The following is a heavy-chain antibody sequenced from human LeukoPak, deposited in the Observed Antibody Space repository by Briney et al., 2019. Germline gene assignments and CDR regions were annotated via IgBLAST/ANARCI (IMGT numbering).Heavy chain of an antibody. CDR3: ARVQGGWYYFDY. D-gene: IGHD2-15*01. CDR1: GFTFSSYA. Sequence: GGSLGLSCAASGFTFSSYAMSWVRQAPGTGLEWVSGISHSGGSTSYADSVKGRFTISSDNSKNTLFLQMNSLRADDTAVYYCARVQGGWYYFDYWGQGTLVTVSS. V-gene: IGHV3-23*01. J-gene: IGHJ4*02. CDR2: ISHSGGST.